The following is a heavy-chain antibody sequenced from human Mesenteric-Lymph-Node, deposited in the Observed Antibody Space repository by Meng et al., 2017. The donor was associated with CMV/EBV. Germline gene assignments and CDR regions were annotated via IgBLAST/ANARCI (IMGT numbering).Heavy chain of an antibody. J-gene: IGHJ4*02. D-gene: IGHD6-19*01. Sequence: TGGTFTNYAINWVRQAPGQGPEWLGGIVPMSGPTKYAQKFQDRVTITIDESTSTAYMELSSLRSEDTAVYYCARGGNTNGWYYHFDYWGQGTLVTVSS. V-gene: IGHV1-69*05. CDR3: ARGGNTNGWYYHFDY. CDR1: GGTFTNYA. CDR2: IVPMSGPT.